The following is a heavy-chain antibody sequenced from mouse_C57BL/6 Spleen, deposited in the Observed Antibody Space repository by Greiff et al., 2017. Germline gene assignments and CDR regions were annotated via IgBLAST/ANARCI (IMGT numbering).Heavy chain of an antibody. Sequence: EVKLVESGPGLVKPSQSLSLTCSVTGYSITSGYYWNWIRQFPGNKLEWMGYISYDGSNNYNPSLKNRISITRDTSKNQFFLKLNSVTTEDTATYYCARERNYYGSSYDYWGQGTTLTVSS. CDR3: ARERNYYGSSYDY. D-gene: IGHD1-1*01. CDR1: GYSITSGYY. J-gene: IGHJ2*01. V-gene: IGHV3-6*01. CDR2: ISYDGSN.